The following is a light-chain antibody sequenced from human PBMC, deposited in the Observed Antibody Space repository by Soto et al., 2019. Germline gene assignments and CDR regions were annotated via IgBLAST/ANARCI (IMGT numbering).Light chain of an antibody. J-gene: IGKJ5*01. V-gene: IGKV3-20*01. CDR3: QQYGSSST. CDR2: GAS. CDR1: QNVDSNY. Sequence: EIVLTQSPGTLSLSPGERATLSCRASQNVDSNYLAWYQQKPGQAPRLLIYGASSRPTGIPDRFSGSGSGTDFTLTISRLEPEDFAVYYCQQYGSSSTFGQGTRLEIK.